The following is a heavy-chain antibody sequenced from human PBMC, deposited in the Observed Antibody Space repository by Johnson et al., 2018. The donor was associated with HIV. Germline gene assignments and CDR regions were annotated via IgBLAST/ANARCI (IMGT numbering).Heavy chain of an antibody. CDR2: IRYDGSNK. CDR3: APIAAHHDAFDI. J-gene: IGHJ3*02. D-gene: IGHD6-6*01. CDR1: GFTFSSYG. Sequence: QVQLVESGGGVVQPGGSLRLSCAASGFTFSSYGMHWVRQAPGKGLEWVAFIRYDGSNKYYADSVTGRFTISRDNSKNTLYLQMNSLRAEDTAVYYCAPIAAHHDAFDIWGQGTMVTVSS. V-gene: IGHV3-30*02.